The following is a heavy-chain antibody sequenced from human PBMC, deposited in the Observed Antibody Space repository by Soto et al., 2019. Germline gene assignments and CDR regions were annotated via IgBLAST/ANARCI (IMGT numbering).Heavy chain of an antibody. CDR2: IKTDGSII. D-gene: IGHD6-13*01. V-gene: IGHV3-74*01. CDR3: ARDVLVISAH. Sequence: LRLSCAASGFTFSSHWMHWVRQAPGKGLMWVARIKTDGSIISYADSAKGRFTISRDNAKNTLYLQMNSPRVEDTAMYYCARDVLVISAHWGRGTLVTVSS. CDR1: GFTFSSHW. J-gene: IGHJ4*02.